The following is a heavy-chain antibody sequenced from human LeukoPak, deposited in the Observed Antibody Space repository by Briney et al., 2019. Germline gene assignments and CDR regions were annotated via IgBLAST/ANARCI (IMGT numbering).Heavy chain of an antibody. V-gene: IGHV1-18*01. CDR1: GYTFTSYG. J-gene: IGHJ4*02. CDR3: ARFWGGGGYDYVWGSYRPDFDY. D-gene: IGHD3-16*02. CDR2: ISAYNGNT. Sequence: GASVKVSCKASGYTFTSYGISWVRQAPGQGLEWMGWISAYNGNTNYAQKLQGRVTMTTDTSTSTAYMELRSLRSDDTAVYYCARFWGGGGYDYVWGSYRPDFDYWGQGTLVTVSS.